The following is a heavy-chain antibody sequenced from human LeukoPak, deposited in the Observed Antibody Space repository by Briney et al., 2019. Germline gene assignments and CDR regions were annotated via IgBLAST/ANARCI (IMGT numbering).Heavy chain of an antibody. J-gene: IGHJ4*02. CDR3: AKGRESEQWLVRPFDY. V-gene: IGHV3-23*01. CDR1: GFTVSSYA. Sequence: GGSLRLSCAASGFTVSSYAMNWVRQAPGKGLQWISAISSSGGSTYYADSVKGRFTISRENPKNTLYLQMNSLRAEDTAVYYCAKGRESEQWLVRPFDYWGQGTLVTVSS. D-gene: IGHD6-19*01. CDR2: ISSSGGST.